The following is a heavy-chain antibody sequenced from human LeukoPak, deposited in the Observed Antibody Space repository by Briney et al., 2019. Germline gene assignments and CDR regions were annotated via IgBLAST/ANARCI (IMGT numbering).Heavy chain of an antibody. CDR2: ISWNSGSI. CDR3: AKDALNYYDSSGYIGY. CDR1: GFTFDDYA. Sequence: GGSLRLSCAASGFTFDDYAMHWARQAPGKGLEWVSGISWNSGSIGYADSVKGRFTISRDNAKNSLYLQMNSLRAEDTALYYCAKDALNYYDSSGYIGYWGQGTLVTVSS. V-gene: IGHV3-9*01. D-gene: IGHD3-22*01. J-gene: IGHJ4*02.